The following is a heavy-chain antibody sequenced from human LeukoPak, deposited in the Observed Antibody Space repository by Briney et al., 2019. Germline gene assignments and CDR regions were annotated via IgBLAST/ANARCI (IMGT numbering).Heavy chain of an antibody. J-gene: IGHJ2*01. CDR1: GFTFNTYW. V-gene: IGHV3-74*01. CDR3: ARKGWYSDL. CDR2: IDSDGSST. Sequence: GGSLRLSCAASGFTFNTYWMHWVRHAPGKGLVWVSRIDSDGSSTNYADSVKGRFTISRDNAKNTLYLQMNSLRAEDTAVYYCARKGWYSDLWGRGTLVSVSS.